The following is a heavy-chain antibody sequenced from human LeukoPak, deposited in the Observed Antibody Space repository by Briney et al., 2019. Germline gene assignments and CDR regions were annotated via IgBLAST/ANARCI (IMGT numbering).Heavy chain of an antibody. CDR1: GYNFRSYW. CDR3: ARSSLLGADY. CDR2: IYPGDSDT. D-gene: IGHD6-6*01. V-gene: IGHV5-51*01. Sequence: GESLKISCQGSGYNFRSYWIGWVRQMPGKGLEWMGLIYPGDSDTRYSPSFQGQVTISADKSISTAYVHWSSLKASDTAMYYCARSSLLGADYWGQGTLVTVSS. J-gene: IGHJ4*02.